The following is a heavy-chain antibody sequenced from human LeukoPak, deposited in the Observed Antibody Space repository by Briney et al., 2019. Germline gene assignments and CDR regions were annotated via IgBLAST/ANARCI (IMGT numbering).Heavy chain of an antibody. Sequence: GRSLRLSCAASGFTVNNKYMNWVRQAPGKGLEWVSVISSGDSTYYADSVKGRFTISRDNSKNTLYLQMNSLRVEDTAVYYCGRDLIGTAASWDSWGQGTLVTVSS. J-gene: IGHJ4*02. CDR1: GFTVNNKY. CDR3: GRDLIGTAASWDS. V-gene: IGHV3-53*01. CDR2: ISSGDST. D-gene: IGHD6-25*01.